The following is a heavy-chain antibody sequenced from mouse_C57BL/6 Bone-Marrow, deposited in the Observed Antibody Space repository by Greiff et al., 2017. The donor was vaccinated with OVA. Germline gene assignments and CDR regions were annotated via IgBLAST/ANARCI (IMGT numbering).Heavy chain of an antibody. CDR1: GYTFTSYT. D-gene: IGHD1-1*01. CDR2: INPSSGYT. J-gene: IGHJ2*01. V-gene: IGHV1-4*01. CDR3: ARSQDTTDYFDY. Sequence: QVHVKQSGAELARPGASVKMSCKASGYTFTSYTMHWVKQRPGQGLEWIGYINPSSGYTKYNQKFKDKATLTADKSSSTAYMQLSSLTSEDSAVYYCARSQDTTDYFDYWGQGTTLTVSS.